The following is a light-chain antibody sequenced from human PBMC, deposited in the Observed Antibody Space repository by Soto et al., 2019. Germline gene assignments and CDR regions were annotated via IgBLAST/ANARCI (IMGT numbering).Light chain of an antibody. Sequence: QSALTQPASVSGSPGQSITISCTGTSGDVGAYNYVSWFQQYPGKAPKLMIYDVSNRPSGVSNRFSGSKSGNTASLTISRLQAEDEADYYCCSYTSSSTYVFGTGTKVTVL. CDR2: DVS. J-gene: IGLJ1*01. CDR1: SGDVGAYNY. V-gene: IGLV2-14*01. CDR3: CSYTSSSTYV.